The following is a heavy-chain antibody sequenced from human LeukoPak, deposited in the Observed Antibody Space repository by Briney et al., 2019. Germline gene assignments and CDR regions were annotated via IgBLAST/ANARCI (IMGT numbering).Heavy chain of an antibody. CDR2: IIPIFGTA. V-gene: IGHV1-69*05. Sequence: ASVKVSCKASGGTFSSYAISWVRQAPGQGLEWMGGIIPIFGTANYAQKFQGRVTITTDESTSTAYMGLSSLRSEDTAVYYCASAPGIAVAGTNDAFDIWGQGTMVTVSS. D-gene: IGHD6-19*01. CDR1: GGTFSSYA. CDR3: ASAPGIAVAGTNDAFDI. J-gene: IGHJ3*02.